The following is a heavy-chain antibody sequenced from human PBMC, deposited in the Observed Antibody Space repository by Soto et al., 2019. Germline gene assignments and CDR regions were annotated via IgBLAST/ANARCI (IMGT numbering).Heavy chain of an antibody. J-gene: IGHJ3*02. CDR2: IYYSGST. V-gene: IGHV4-39*01. CDR1: GGSISSSSYY. D-gene: IGHD3-16*01. CDR3: ANLHPTYSDYIWGSSGAFDI. Sequence: QLQLQESGPGLVKPSETLSLTCTVSGGSISSSSYYWGWIRQPPGKGLEWIGSIYYSGSTYYNPSLKSRATISVDTSKNQFSLKLSSVTAADTAVYYCANLHPTYSDYIWGSSGAFDIWGQGTMVTVSS.